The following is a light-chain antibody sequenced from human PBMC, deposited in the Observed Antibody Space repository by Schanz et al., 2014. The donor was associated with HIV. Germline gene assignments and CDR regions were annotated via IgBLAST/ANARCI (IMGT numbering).Light chain of an antibody. CDR1: NLGSKS. J-gene: IGLJ2*01. V-gene: IGLV3-21*01. CDR3: SSYASSVTLVV. CDR2: YDT. Sequence: SYELTQPPSVSVAPGKTASITCVANNLGSKSAHWHQQKPGQAPGLVIYYDTDRPSGIPERFSGSKSGTSASLAISGLQAEDEADYYCSSYASSVTLVVFGGGTQLTVL.